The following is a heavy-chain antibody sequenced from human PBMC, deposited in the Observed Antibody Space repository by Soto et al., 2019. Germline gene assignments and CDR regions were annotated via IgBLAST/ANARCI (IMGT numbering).Heavy chain of an antibody. J-gene: IGHJ4*02. CDR1: GFFLSSYG. CDR3: GKEQTTGAHYALDY. Sequence: GALRVLWELAGFFLSSYGMYWVGQALGKGLQWVSSITGSSDYTSYIASVKGRFTISRDNSKNTLYMQMNSLRAEDTAVYFCGKEQTTGAHYALDYWGQGTLLTLSS. V-gene: IGHV3-23*01. D-gene: IGHD3-16*01. CDR2: ITGSSDYT.